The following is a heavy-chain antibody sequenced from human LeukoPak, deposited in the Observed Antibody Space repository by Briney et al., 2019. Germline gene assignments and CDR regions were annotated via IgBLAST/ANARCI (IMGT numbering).Heavy chain of an antibody. Sequence: ISWVRXAXGQGLEWMGRVIPILGIANYAQKFQGSVTIPADKSTSTAYMELTSLRSEHTAVYYCARDHRVGATILGKQEGDYWGQGTLVTVSS. CDR2: VIPILGIA. D-gene: IGHD1-26*01. CDR3: ARDHRVGATILGKQEGDY. V-gene: IGHV1-69*04. J-gene: IGHJ4*02.